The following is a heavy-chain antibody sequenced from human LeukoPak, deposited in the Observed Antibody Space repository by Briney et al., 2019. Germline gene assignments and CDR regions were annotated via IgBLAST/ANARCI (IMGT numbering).Heavy chain of an antibody. D-gene: IGHD3-22*01. CDR2: ICPGDSDT. V-gene: IGHV5-51*01. CDR1: GYSFTSYW. CDR3: ARLNYYDSSGYYGGTSSNYFDY. J-gene: IGHJ4*02. Sequence: RGESLKISCKGSGYSFTSYWIGWVRQMPGKGLEWMGIICPGDSDTRYSPSFQGQVIISADKSISTAYLQWSSLKASDTAMYYCARLNYYDSSGYYGGTSSNYFDYWGQGTLVTVSS.